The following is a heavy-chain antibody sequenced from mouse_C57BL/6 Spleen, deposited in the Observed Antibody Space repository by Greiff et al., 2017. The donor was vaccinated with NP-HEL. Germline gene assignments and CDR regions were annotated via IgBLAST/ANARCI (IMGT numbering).Heavy chain of an antibody. Sequence: VHVKQSGPELVKPGASVQMSCKASGYTFTDYNMHWVKQSHGKSLEWIGYINPNNGGTSYNQKFKGKATLTVNKSSSTAYMELRSLTSEDSAVYYCARQATEGYFDYWGQGTTLTVSS. D-gene: IGHD3-2*02. CDR1: GYTFTDYN. CDR3: ARQATEGYFDY. CDR2: INPNNGGT. V-gene: IGHV1-22*01. J-gene: IGHJ2*01.